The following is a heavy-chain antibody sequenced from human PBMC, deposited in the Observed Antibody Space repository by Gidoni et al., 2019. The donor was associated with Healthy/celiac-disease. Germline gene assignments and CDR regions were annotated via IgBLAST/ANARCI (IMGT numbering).Heavy chain of an antibody. J-gene: IGHJ4*02. CDR2: INPSDDST. CDR3: ARVPLFGVVLPFDY. Sequence: GQGLEWVGLINPSDDSTNYAQKFQGRVTMTRDTSTTTVYMEVSSLRSEDTAVYYCARVPLFGVVLPFDYWGQGTLVTVSS. V-gene: IGHV1-46*01. D-gene: IGHD3-3*01.